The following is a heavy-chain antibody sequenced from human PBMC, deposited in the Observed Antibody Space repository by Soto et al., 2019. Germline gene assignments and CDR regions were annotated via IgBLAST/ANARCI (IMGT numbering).Heavy chain of an antibody. CDR3: ARIVRSLDTAMDYLDY. CDR2: IYHSGST. D-gene: IGHD5-18*01. Sequence: QVQLQESGPGLVKPSGTLSLTCAVSGGSISSSNWWSWVRQPPGKGLGWIGEIYHSGSTNYNPSLQRPVTIAVDKSKNQFSLKLSSVTAADTAVYYCARIVRSLDTAMDYLDYWGQGTLVTVSS. V-gene: IGHV4-4*02. J-gene: IGHJ4*02. CDR1: GGSISSSNW.